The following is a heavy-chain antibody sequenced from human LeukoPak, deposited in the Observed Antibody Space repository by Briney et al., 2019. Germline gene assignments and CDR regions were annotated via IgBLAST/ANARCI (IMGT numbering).Heavy chain of an antibody. CDR2: IYPGDSDT. Sequence: GESLKISCKGSGYSFTSYWIGWVRQMPGKGLEWMGIIYPGDSDTRYGPTFQGQVTISADKSISTAYLQWSSLKASDTAMYYCARQHRMMYSSSWTDAFDIWGQGTMVTASS. CDR1: GYSFTSYW. V-gene: IGHV5-51*01. J-gene: IGHJ3*02. D-gene: IGHD6-13*01. CDR3: ARQHRMMYSSSWTDAFDI.